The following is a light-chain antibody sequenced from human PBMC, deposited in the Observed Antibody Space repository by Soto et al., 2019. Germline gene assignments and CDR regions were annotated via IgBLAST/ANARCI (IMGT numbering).Light chain of an antibody. CDR2: DAS. CDR3: QQYGSSPLT. V-gene: IGKV3-20*01. Sequence: EIVLTQSPGTLSLSPGERATLSCRASQSVSSGSLVWYQQKLGQAPRLLIYDASSRATGIPDRFSGSGSGTDFTLTISRLEPEDFGVYYCQQYGSSPLTFGGGTKVEIK. J-gene: IGKJ4*01. CDR1: QSVSSGS.